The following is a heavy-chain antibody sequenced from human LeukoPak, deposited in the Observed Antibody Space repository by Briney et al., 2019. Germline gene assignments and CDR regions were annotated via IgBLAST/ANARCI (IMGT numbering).Heavy chain of an antibody. Sequence: SETLSLTCTVSGYSISSGYYWGWIRQPPGKGLEWIGSIYHSGSTYYNPSLKSRVTISVDTSKNQFSLKLSSVTAADTAVYYCARGYGDFTLYYFDFWGQGTLVTVSS. CDR3: ARGYGDFTLYYFDF. CDR2: IYHSGST. J-gene: IGHJ4*02. D-gene: IGHD4-17*01. V-gene: IGHV4-38-2*02. CDR1: GYSISSGYY.